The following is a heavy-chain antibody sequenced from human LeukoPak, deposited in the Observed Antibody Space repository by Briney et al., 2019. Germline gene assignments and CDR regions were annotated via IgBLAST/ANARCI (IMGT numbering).Heavy chain of an antibody. CDR3: ARDIQTVAGSSSNFHY. Sequence: GGSLRLSCAASGFTFSSYNMNWVRQAPGKGLEWVSSISTSSSYIYFADSVKGRFTISRNNAKNSLYLQMNSLRAEDTAVYYCARDIQTVAGSSSNFHYWGQGTLVTASS. V-gene: IGHV3-21*01. CDR1: GFTFSSYN. J-gene: IGHJ4*02. CDR2: ISTSSSYI. D-gene: IGHD6-19*01.